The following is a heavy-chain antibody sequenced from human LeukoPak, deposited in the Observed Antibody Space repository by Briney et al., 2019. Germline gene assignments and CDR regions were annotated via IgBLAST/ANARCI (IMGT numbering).Heavy chain of an antibody. CDR2: ISGSGGST. CDR3: ARDGGRWTTVNY. V-gene: IGHV3-23*01. CDR1: GFTFSSYA. J-gene: IGHJ4*02. Sequence: GGSLRLSCAASGFTFSSYAMSWVRQAPGKGLEWVSSISGSGGSTYYADSVKGRFTISRDNAKNSLYLQMNSLRAEDTAVYYCARDGGRWTTVNYWGQGTLVTVSS. D-gene: IGHD4-17*01.